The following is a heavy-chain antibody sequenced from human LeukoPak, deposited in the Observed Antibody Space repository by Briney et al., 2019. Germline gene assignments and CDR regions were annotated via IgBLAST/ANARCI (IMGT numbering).Heavy chain of an antibody. D-gene: IGHD6-19*01. Sequence: AGGSLRLSCAASGFTFSSYAMSWVRQAPGKGLEWVSGIGGSGDITYYADFVKGRFTISRDNSKNTLYLQMNSLRAEDTAVYYCAKAAVAAYFYYYGMDVWGQGTTVTVSS. CDR1: GFTFSSYA. CDR2: IGGSGDIT. CDR3: AKAAVAAYFYYYGMDV. V-gene: IGHV3-23*01. J-gene: IGHJ6*02.